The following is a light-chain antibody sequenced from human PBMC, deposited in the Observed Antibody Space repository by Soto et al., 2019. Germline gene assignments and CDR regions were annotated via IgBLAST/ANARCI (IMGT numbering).Light chain of an antibody. Sequence: EIVMTQSPANLSVSPVERATLSCRASQTIYNNVAWYQQRPGQAPRLLIYDASTRATSVPARFSGSGSGTDFTLSISDLQSADCAVYYCQQFNKWPLTFGGGTKVDI. J-gene: IGKJ4*01. CDR2: DAS. CDR3: QQFNKWPLT. CDR1: QTIYNN. V-gene: IGKV3-15*01.